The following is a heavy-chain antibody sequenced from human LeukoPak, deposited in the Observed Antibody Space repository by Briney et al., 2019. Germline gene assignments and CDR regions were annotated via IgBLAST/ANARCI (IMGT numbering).Heavy chain of an antibody. D-gene: IGHD4-17*01. Sequence: PSETLSLTCAVSGGSISSGGYSWSWIRQPPGKGLEWIGYIYHSGSTYYNPSLKSRVTISVDRSKNQFSLKLSSETAADTAVYYCARTTTVPKIYYFDYWGQGTLVTVSS. CDR3: ARTTTVPKIYYFDY. V-gene: IGHV4-30-2*01. CDR2: IYHSGST. J-gene: IGHJ4*02. CDR1: GGSISSGGYS.